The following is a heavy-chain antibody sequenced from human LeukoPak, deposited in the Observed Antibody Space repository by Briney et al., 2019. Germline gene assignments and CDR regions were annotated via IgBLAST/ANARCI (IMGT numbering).Heavy chain of an antibody. CDR3: AEDSRAVALSHAFDI. D-gene: IGHD6-19*01. J-gene: IGHJ3*02. V-gene: IGHV3-23*01. Sequence: GGSLRLSCAASGFTFSSYAMSSVRQAPGKGLEWVSAISGSGGSTYYADSVKGRFTISRDNSKNTLYLQMNSLRAEDTAVYYCAEDSRAVALSHAFDIWGQGTMVTVSS. CDR2: ISGSGGST. CDR1: GFTFSSYA.